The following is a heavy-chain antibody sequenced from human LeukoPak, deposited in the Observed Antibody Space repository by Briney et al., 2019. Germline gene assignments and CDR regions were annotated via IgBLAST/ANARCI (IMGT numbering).Heavy chain of an antibody. D-gene: IGHD3-10*01. J-gene: IGHJ5*02. CDR3: ARGVGRITMVRGVNNWFDP. CDR2: IYYSGST. Sequence: SETLSLTCTVSGGSISSYYWSWIRQPPGKGLEWIGYIYYSGSTNYNPSLKSRVTISVDTSKNQFSLKLSSVTAADTAVYYCARGVGRITMVRGVNNWFDPWGQGTLVTVSS. CDR1: GGSISSYY. V-gene: IGHV4-59*12.